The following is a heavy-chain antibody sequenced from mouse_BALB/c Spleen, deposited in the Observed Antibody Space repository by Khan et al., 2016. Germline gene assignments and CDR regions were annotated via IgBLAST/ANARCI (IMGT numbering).Heavy chain of an antibody. Sequence: QVQLQQSGAGLVKPGASVKLSCKATGYTFTEYIIHWVKQRSGQGLEWIGWFYPLSGSIKYNEKFKDKATLTADKSSSTAYMELSRLTSEGSASYLYARQGCMPHYAMDYWGQGTSVTVSS. CDR1: GYTFTEYI. J-gene: IGHJ4*01. CDR3: ARQGCMPHYAMDY. V-gene: IGHV1-62-2*01. CDR2: FYPLSGSI. D-gene: IGHD2-10*02.